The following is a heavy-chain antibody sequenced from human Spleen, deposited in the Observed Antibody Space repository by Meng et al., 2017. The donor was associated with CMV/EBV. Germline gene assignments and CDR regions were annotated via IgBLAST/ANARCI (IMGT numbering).Heavy chain of an antibody. CDR2: INPGRGTT. CDR1: GYTFTNSF. V-gene: IGHV1-46*01. J-gene: IGHJ5*02. D-gene: IGHD3-10*01. CDR3: ARGVIRGVIENWFDP. Sequence: ASVKVSCKASGYTFTNSFIHWVRQAPGQGLEWVGIINPGRGTTDYAQKFQGRVTLTRDTSTSTVYMEVSSLRSEDTAVYYCARGVIRGVIENWFDPWGQGTLVTVSS.